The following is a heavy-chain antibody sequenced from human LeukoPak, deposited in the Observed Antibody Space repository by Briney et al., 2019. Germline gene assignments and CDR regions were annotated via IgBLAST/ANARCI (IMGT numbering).Heavy chain of an antibody. D-gene: IGHD3-22*01. V-gene: IGHV1-69-2*01. CDR3: AAGDYYYDSSGYYY. CDR2: VDPEDGET. Sequence: ASVKVSCKVSGYTFTDYYMHWVQQAPGKGLEWMGLVDPEDGETIYAEKFQGRVTITRDMSTSTAYMELSSLRSEDTAVYYCAAGDYYYDSSGYYYWGQGTLVTVSS. J-gene: IGHJ4*02. CDR1: GYTFTDYY.